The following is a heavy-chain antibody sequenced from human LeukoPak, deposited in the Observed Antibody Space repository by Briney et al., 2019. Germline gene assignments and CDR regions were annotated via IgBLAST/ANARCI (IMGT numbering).Heavy chain of an antibody. Sequence: SETLSLTCTVSGGSICTYYWSWIRQSPGKEREWTGYIYFTGTRYNPYLQSRVTISVDRSRNQFFLKMSSVTDADTAVYYCARHIGGGIEDMDVWRKGTKVIVSS. D-gene: IGHD3-16*02. J-gene: IGHJ6*03. V-gene: IGHV4-59*08. CDR1: GGSICTYY. CDR3: ARHIGGGIEDMDV. CDR2: IYFTGT.